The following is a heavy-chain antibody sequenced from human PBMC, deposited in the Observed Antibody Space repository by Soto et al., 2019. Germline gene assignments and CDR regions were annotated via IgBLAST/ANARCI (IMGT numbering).Heavy chain of an antibody. Sequence: GASVKVSCQASGGTFSSYAISWVRQAPGQGLEWMGGIIPIFGTANYAQKFQGRVTITADESTSTAYMELSSLRSEDTAVYYCARDLPNVLMVYAPGYGMDVWGQGTTVTVSS. CDR2: IIPIFGTA. D-gene: IGHD2-8*01. CDR1: GGTFSSYA. CDR3: ARDLPNVLMVYAPGYGMDV. J-gene: IGHJ6*02. V-gene: IGHV1-69*13.